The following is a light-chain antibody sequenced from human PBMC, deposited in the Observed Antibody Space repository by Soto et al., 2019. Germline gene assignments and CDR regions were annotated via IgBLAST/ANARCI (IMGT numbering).Light chain of an antibody. J-gene: IGKJ1*01. CDR1: QSISNF. V-gene: IGKV1-39*01. CDR3: QQSYTTPRT. Sequence: DIQMTQSPSSLSASVGDRVTISCRTSQSISNFLNWYQQKPGKAPNLLIYSASSLQSGVPSRFSGNGSGTDFTLTISSLQPEDFATYYCQQSYTTPRTFGQGTKVEIK. CDR2: SAS.